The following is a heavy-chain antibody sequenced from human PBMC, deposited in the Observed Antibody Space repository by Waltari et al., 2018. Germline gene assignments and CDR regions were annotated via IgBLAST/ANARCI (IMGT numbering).Heavy chain of an antibody. V-gene: IGHV4-38-2*02. CDR2: FYQSGTT. CDR3: VRDRRDITIFGAVTKYYYYMDV. J-gene: IGHJ6*03. D-gene: IGHD3-3*01. Sequence: QVQLHESGPGLVKPSATLSLTCAVSGYSIRSGSYWGWIRHAPGKGLEWVGSFYQSGTTHYNPSLKSRVTISIDTSKNQFSLRLNSMTAADTAVYYCVRDRRDITIFGAVTKYYYYMDVWGQGTTVTVPS. CDR1: GYSIRSGSY.